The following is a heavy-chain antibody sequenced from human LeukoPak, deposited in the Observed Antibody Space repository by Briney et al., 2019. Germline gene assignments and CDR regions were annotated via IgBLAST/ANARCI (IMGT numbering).Heavy chain of an antibody. D-gene: IGHD5-24*01. V-gene: IGHV1-18*01. CDR3: ARASIRDGYNAGFDY. Sequence: ASVKVSCKAXXXXXTGXGXSWVRQXXXXXXXXXXXISAYSGNTNYAQKFRGRVTMTTDTSTSTAHMELRSLRSDDTAVYYCARASIRDGYNAGFDYWGQGTLVTVSS. CDR1: XXXXTGXG. J-gene: IGHJ4*02. CDR2: ISAYSGNT.